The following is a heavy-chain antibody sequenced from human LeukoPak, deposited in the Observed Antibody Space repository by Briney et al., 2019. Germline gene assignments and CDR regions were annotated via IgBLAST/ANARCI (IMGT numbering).Heavy chain of an antibody. CDR1: GYTFTSYY. V-gene: IGHV1-46*01. CDR3: ARDRGSGWYYYYYGMDV. CDR2: TNPSGGST. Sequence: ASVKVSCKASGYTFTSYYMHWVRQAPGQWLEWMGITNPSGGSTSYAQKFQGRVTMTRDTSTSTVYMELSSLRSEDTAVYYCARDRGSGWYYYYYGMDVWGQGTTVTVSS. D-gene: IGHD6-19*01. J-gene: IGHJ6*02.